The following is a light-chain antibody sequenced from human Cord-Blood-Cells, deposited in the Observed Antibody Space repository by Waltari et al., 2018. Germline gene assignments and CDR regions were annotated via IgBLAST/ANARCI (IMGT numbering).Light chain of an antibody. V-gene: IGLV2-8*01. Sequence: QSALTQPPSASGSPGQSVTLSCTGTSSDVGGYNHVSWYQQHPAKAPKLMIDEVSKRPSGVPDRFSGSKSGNTAALTVSGLQAEDEADYYCSSYAGSNNLVFGGGTKLTVL. CDR3: SSYAGSNNLV. CDR2: EVS. J-gene: IGLJ2*01. CDR1: SSDVGGYNH.